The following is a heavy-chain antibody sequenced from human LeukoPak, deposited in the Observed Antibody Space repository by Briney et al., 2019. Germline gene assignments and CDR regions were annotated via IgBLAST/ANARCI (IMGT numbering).Heavy chain of an antibody. Sequence: GESLKISCKGSGYSFTSNWIGCVRQMPGKGLEWMGIIYPGDSDTRYSPSFQGQVTISADKSISTAYLQWSSLKASDTAMYYCARDASSSWARDAFDIWGQGTMVTVSS. CDR2: IYPGDSDT. D-gene: IGHD6-13*01. CDR3: ARDASSSWARDAFDI. J-gene: IGHJ3*02. V-gene: IGHV5-51*01. CDR1: GYSFTSNW.